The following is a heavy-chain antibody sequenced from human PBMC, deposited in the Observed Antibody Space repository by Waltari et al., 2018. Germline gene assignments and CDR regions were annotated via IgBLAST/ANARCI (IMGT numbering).Heavy chain of an antibody. CDR2: FSGSGGST. Sequence: EVQLVESGGGLVKPGGSLRLSCAASGFTFSSYSMNWVRQAPGKGVEGVSAFSGSGGSTYYADSGKGRFTSARDNAKNTLYLQMNSLRAEDTAAYYCAKSVDTAMITGGLDVWGQGTTVTVSS. J-gene: IGHJ6*02. V-gene: IGHV3-23*04. CDR3: AKSVDTAMITGGLDV. CDR1: GFTFSSYS. D-gene: IGHD5-18*01.